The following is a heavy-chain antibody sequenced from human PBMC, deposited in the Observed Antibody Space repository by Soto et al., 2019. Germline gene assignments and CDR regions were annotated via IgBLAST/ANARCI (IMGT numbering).Heavy chain of an antibody. CDR3: ARLYYYYGSGSYKAPSYFDY. CDR1: GFTFSSYA. V-gene: IGHV3-30-3*01. J-gene: IGHJ4*02. D-gene: IGHD3-10*01. CDR2: ISYDGSNK. Sequence: LRLSCAASGFTFSSYAMHWVRQAPGKGLEWVAVISYDGSNKYYADSVKGRFTISRDNSKNTLYLQMNSLRAEDTAVYYCARLYYYYGSGSYKAPSYFDYWGQGTLVTVSS.